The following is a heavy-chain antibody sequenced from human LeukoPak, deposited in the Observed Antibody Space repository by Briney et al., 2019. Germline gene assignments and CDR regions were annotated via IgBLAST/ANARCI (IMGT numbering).Heavy chain of an antibody. CDR2: IHYSGST. CDR3: ARHTYYSDSSGYSNWFFDL. V-gene: IGHV4-59*08. CDR1: GDSIGGYY. J-gene: IGHJ2*01. D-gene: IGHD3-22*01. Sequence: PSETLPLTCTVSGDSIGGYYWSWIRQPPGKGLDWIAYIHYSGSTNYSPSLRSRVTISVDTSKNQFSLKLSSVTAADTAVYYCARHTYYSDSSGYSNWFFDLWGRGTLVTVSS.